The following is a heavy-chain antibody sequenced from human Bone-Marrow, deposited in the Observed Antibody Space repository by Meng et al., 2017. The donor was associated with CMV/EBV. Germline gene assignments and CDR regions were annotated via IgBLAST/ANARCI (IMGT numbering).Heavy chain of an antibody. Sequence: SETLSLTCTVSGGSISGTSYYWGWIRQPPGKGLEWIGIIYNTGSTYYNPSLKSRVTISVDTPKNQFSLKLRSVAAADTAVYYCARHGISTSSEYYFDYWGQGTLVTVSS. V-gene: IGHV4-39*01. CDR3: ARHGISTSSEYYFDY. CDR1: GGSISGTSYY. CDR2: IYNTGST. D-gene: IGHD2-2*01. J-gene: IGHJ4*02.